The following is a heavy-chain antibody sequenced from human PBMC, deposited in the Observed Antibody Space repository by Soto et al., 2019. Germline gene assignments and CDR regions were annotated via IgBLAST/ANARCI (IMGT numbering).Heavy chain of an antibody. Sequence: SETLSLTCTVSCGSISSGDYYWSWIRQPPGKGLEWIGYIYYSGSTYYNPSLKSRVTISVDTSKNQFSLKLSSVTAADTAVYYCASGTTVTTGGYYYYYYGMDVWGQGTTVTVSS. CDR1: CGSISSGDYY. CDR3: ASGTTVTTGGYYYYYYGMDV. CDR2: IYYSGST. J-gene: IGHJ6*02. D-gene: IGHD4-4*01. V-gene: IGHV4-30-4*01.